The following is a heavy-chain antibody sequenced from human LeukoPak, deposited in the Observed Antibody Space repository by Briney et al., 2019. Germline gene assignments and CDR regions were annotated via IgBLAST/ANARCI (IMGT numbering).Heavy chain of an antibody. CDR3: ARGYCSCGSCYTVDNWFDP. CDR2: INPNSGGT. CDR1: GYTFTGYY. D-gene: IGHD2-15*01. Sequence: GASVKVSCKAAGYTFTGYYMFWVRQAPGQGLEWMGRINPNSGGTNYAQKFQGRVTMTRDTSISTAYMELSRLRSDDTAVYYCARGYCSCGSCYTVDNWFDPWGQGTLVTVSS. V-gene: IGHV1-2*06. J-gene: IGHJ5*02.